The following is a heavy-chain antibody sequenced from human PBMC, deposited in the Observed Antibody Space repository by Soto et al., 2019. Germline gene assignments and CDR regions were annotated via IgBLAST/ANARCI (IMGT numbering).Heavy chain of an antibody. CDR1: GYTFTGYY. J-gene: IGHJ6*02. CDR3: ARGDSSSRFNGYYYYGMDV. D-gene: IGHD6-13*01. CDR2: INPNSGGT. Sequence: ASVKVSCKASGYTFTGYYMHCVRQAPGQGLEWMGWINPNSGGTNYAQKFQGRVTMTRDTSISTAYMELSRLRSDDTAVYYCARGDSSSRFNGYYYYGMDVWGQGTTVTVSS. V-gene: IGHV1-2*02.